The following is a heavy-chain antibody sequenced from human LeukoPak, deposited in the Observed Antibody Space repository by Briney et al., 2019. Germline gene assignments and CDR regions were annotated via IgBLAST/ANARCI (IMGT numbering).Heavy chain of an antibody. J-gene: IGHJ4*02. V-gene: IGHV1-2*02. CDR2: INPNSGGT. CDR3: ARTKWKMATITPIHFDY. D-gene: IGHD5-24*01. CDR1: GYTFTGYY. Sequence: VASVKVSCKASGYTFTGYYMHWVRPAPGQGREWMGWINPNSGGTNYAQKFQGRVTMTRDTSISTAYMELSRLRSDDTAVYYCARTKWKMATITPIHFDYWGQGTLVTVSS.